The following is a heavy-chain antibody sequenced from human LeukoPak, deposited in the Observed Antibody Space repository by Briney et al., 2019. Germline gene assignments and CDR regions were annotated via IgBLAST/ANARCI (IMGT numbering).Heavy chain of an antibody. CDR3: ARDSGLLWFGELDY. V-gene: IGHV3-21*01. J-gene: IGHJ4*02. D-gene: IGHD3-10*01. Sequence: GGSLRLSCAASGFTFSSYSMNWVRQAPGTGLEWVSSISSSSSYIYYADSVKGRFTISRDNAKNSLYLQMNSLRAEDTAVYYCARDSGLLWFGELDYWGQGTLVTVSS. CDR1: GFTFSSYS. CDR2: ISSSSSYI.